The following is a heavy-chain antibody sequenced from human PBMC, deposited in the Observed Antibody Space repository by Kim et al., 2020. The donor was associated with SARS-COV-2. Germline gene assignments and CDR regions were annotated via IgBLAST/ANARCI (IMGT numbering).Heavy chain of an antibody. J-gene: IGHJ4*02. Sequence: GESLKISCKGSGYSFTSYWIGWVRQMPGKGLEWMGIIYPGDSDTRYSPSFQGQVTISADKSISTAYLQWSSLKASDTAMYYCARHPLLYDSSGYYPDYWGQGTLVTVSS. CDR2: IYPGDSDT. CDR3: ARHPLLYDSSGYYPDY. CDR1: GYSFTSYW. D-gene: IGHD3-22*01. V-gene: IGHV5-51*01.